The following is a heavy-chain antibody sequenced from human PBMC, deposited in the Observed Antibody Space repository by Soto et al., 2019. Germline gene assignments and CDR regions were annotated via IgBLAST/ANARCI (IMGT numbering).Heavy chain of an antibody. CDR3: AKLPPHIAAA. J-gene: IGHJ5*02. Sequence: GGSLRLSCAASGFTFSSYGMHWVRQAPGKGLEWVAVISYDGSNKYYADSVKGRFTISRDNSKNTLYLQMNSLRAEDAAVYYCAKLPPHIAAAWGQGTLVTVSS. CDR1: GFTFSSYG. V-gene: IGHV3-30*18. CDR2: ISYDGSNK. D-gene: IGHD6-13*01.